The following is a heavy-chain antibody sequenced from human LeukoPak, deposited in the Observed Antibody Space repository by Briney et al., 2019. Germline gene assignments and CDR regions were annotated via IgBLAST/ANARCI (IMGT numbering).Heavy chain of an antibody. Sequence: GASVKVSCKASGYTFTGYYMHWVRQAPGQGLAWMGWINPSSGGTNYAQKFQGRVTMTRDTPISTAYMELSRLRSDDTAVYYCARTTGAITMVRGVIITRGNWFDPWGQGTLVTVSS. D-gene: IGHD3-10*01. CDR1: GYTFTGYY. J-gene: IGHJ5*02. CDR3: ARTTGAITMVRGVIITRGNWFDP. CDR2: INPSSGGT. V-gene: IGHV1-2*02.